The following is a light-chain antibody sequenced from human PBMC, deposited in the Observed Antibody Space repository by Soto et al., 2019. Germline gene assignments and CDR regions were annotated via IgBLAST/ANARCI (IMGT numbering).Light chain of an antibody. CDR2: EVS. J-gene: IGLJ1*01. CDR3: SLYTSENAYV. V-gene: IGLV2-18*01. CDR1: STDFVSYNR. Sequence: SALTQPPSVSGSPGQSVTISCTGTSTDFVSYNRVSWYQQPPGTAPKLIIYEVSKRPSGVPDRFSGSKSGNTASLTISGLQAADEADYYCSLYTSENAYVFGTGTKVTVL.